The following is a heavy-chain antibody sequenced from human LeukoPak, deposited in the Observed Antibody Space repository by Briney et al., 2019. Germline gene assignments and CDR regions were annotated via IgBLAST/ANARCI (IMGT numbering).Heavy chain of an antibody. D-gene: IGHD2-21*02. Sequence: GGSLRLSCAVSGFTFSSHWMGWVRQAWGEGLEWVANIMGDGAKKYYVDSVKGRFTISRDNAKNSLYLQMNSLRGEDTAVYFCARGGDWPDRPFDYWGQGALVTVSS. CDR2: IMGDGAKK. V-gene: IGHV3-7*04. CDR3: ARGGDWPDRPFDY. CDR1: GFTFSSHW. J-gene: IGHJ4*02.